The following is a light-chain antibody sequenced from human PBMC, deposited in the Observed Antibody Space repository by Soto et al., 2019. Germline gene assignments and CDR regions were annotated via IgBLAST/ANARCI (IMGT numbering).Light chain of an antibody. V-gene: IGLV3-21*02. CDR1: NIGSKV. CDR3: QVWDSSRNRV. Sequence: SYELTQPPSVSVAPGQTARISWGGDNIGSKVVHWFQQKPGQAPLLVVYDDRARPSGIPERFSGSNSGNTDTLTISGAEAGDEADYYCQVWDSSRNRVFGGGTKLTVL. CDR2: DDR. J-gene: IGLJ2*01.